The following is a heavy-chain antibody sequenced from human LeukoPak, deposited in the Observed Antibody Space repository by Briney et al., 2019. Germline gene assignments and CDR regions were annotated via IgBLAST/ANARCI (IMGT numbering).Heavy chain of an antibody. CDR1: GFTFSSYA. CDR2: ISGSGGST. D-gene: IGHD2-15*01. Sequence: GGSLRLSCAASGFTFSSYAMSWVRQAPGKGLEWVSAISGSGGSTYYADSVKGRFTISRDNSKNTLYLQMNSLRAEDTAVYCCASVVVAAATDYYYYYGMDVWGQGTTVTVSS. V-gene: IGHV3-23*01. J-gene: IGHJ6*02. CDR3: ASVVVAAATDYYYYYGMDV.